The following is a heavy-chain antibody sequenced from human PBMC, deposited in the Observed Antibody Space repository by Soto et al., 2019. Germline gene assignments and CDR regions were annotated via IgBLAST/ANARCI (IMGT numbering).Heavy chain of an antibody. Sequence: PGGSLRLSCAASGFPFSSYGMHWVRQAPGKGLEWVSVISYDGGLKYYVDSVKGRFTISRDNSKNTVYLQMSSLRAEDTGVYYCANVAQGDPLISVYGMDVWGQVTTVTVSS. CDR1: GFPFSSYG. D-gene: IGHD2-21*02. CDR2: ISYDGGLK. V-gene: IGHV3-30*18. CDR3: ANVAQGDPLISVYGMDV. J-gene: IGHJ6*02.